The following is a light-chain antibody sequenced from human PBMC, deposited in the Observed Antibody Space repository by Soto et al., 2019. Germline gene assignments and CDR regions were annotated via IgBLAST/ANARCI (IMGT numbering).Light chain of an antibody. CDR3: QMYNSAPFT. Sequence: DIQMTQSPSTLSGSVGDRVTITCRASQTISSWLAWYQQKPGKAPKLLIYKASTLQSGVPSRFSGSGSGTDFTLTISSLQPEDVATYYCQMYNSAPFTFGPGTKVDIK. CDR1: QTISSW. J-gene: IGKJ3*01. V-gene: IGKV1-27*01. CDR2: KAS.